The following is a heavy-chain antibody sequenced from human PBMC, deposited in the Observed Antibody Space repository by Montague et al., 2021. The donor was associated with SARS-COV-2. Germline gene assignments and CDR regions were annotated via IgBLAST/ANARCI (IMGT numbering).Heavy chain of an antibody. D-gene: IGHD2-21*01. V-gene: IGHV3-48*03. CDR3: ASDRDWDDWCGMDV. CDR2: ISSSGGGSTK. J-gene: IGHJ6*02. Sequence: SLRLSCAASGFIFSSYEMNWVRQAPGKGLEWISYISSSGGGSTKHYTDSVKGRFTISRDNAKNSLYLQMNSLRVEDTAIYYYASDRDWDDWCGMDVWGQGTTVTVSS. CDR1: GFIFSSYE.